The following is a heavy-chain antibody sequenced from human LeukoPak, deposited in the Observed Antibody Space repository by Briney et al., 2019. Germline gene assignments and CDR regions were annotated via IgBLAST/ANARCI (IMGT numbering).Heavy chain of an antibody. V-gene: IGHV3-7*01. J-gene: IGHJ4*01. Sequence: PGGSLRLSCAVSGFTFSSNWMHWVRQAPEKRLEWVASIKQDGGEKSYVDSVKGRFTISRDNAKNSLYLQMSSLRAEDTAVYYCARDGTAAGLYFDLWGQGTLVTVSS. D-gene: IGHD6-13*01. CDR1: GFTFSSNW. CDR3: ARDGTAAGLYFDL. CDR2: IKQDGGEK.